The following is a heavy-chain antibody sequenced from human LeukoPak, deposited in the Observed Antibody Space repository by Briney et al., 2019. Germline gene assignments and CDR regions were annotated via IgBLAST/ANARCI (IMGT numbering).Heavy chain of an antibody. CDR3: ARVIGYSSGWYGFSY. J-gene: IGHJ4*02. CDR1: GFTFSSYW. CDR2: INSDGSST. D-gene: IGHD6-19*01. Sequence: GGSLRLSCAASGFTFSSYWMHWVRQAPGKGLVWVPRINSDGSSTSYADSVKGRFTISRDNAKNTLYLQMNSLRAEDTAVYYCARVIGYSSGWYGFSYWGQGTLVTVSS. V-gene: IGHV3-74*01.